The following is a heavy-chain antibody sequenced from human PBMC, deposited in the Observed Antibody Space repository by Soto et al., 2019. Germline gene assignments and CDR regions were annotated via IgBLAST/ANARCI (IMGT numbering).Heavy chain of an antibody. CDR2: FYHSGRT. D-gene: IGHD1-26*01. Sequence: SETLSLTCTVSGYSISSHYYWGWIRQPPGKGLEWIGSFYHSGRTYYNPSLKSRVTTSVDTSENQFSLKLSSVTAADTAVYYCARGDEALPGAFDSWGQGTLVTVSS. V-gene: IGHV4-38-2*02. J-gene: IGHJ4*02. CDR1: GYSISSHYY. CDR3: ARGDEALPGAFDS.